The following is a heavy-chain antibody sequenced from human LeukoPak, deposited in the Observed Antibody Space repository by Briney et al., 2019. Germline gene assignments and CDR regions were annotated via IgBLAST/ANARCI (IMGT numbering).Heavy chain of an antibody. CDR3: ARYDFWSGYSGRYYYYYGMDV. V-gene: IGHV3-7*01. CDR1: GFTFSSYW. D-gene: IGHD3-3*01. Sequence: GGSLRLSRAASGFTFSSYWMSWVRQAPGKGLEWVANIKQDGSEKYYVDSVKGRFTISRDNAKNSLYLQMNSLRAEDTAAYYCARYDFWSGYSGRYYYYYGMDVWGQGTTVTVSS. J-gene: IGHJ6*02. CDR2: IKQDGSEK.